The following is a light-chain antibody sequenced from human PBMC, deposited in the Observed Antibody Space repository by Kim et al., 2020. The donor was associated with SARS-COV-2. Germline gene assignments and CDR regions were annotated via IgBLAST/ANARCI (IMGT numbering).Light chain of an antibody. CDR3: QQLNSYPIT. CDR2: AAS. V-gene: IGKV1-9*01. J-gene: IGKJ5*01. Sequence: DIQLTQSPSFLSGSIGDRVTITCRANQGISNYLAWYQQKPGIAPKLLIYAASTLQSGVPSRFSGSGSGTEFTLTITSLQPEDFATYYCQQLNSYPITCGQGTRLEIK. CDR1: QGISNY.